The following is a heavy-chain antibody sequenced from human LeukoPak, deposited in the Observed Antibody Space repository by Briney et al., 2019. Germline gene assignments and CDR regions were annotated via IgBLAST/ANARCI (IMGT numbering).Heavy chain of an antibody. CDR1: GYTFSSHG. CDR3: ARSTTKAFDI. Sequence: ASVKVSCKASGYTFSSHGISWVRQAPGQGLEWIASISAYNGNTNYAQKLQGRVTMTTDTSTSTAYMELRSLRSDDTAVYYCARSTTKAFDIWGQGTMVTVSS. D-gene: IGHD4-17*01. CDR2: ISAYNGNT. J-gene: IGHJ3*02. V-gene: IGHV1-18*01.